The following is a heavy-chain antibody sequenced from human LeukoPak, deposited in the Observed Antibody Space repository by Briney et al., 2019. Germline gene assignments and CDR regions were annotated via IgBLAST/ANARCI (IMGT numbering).Heavy chain of an antibody. D-gene: IGHD3-22*01. Sequence: SQTLSLTCTVSGGSISSGDYYWSWIRQPPGKGLEWIGYIYYSGSTYYNPSLKSRVTISVDTSKNQFSLKLSSVTAADTAVYYCVGAGAYYYDSSGYYYYDYWGQGTLVTVSS. CDR1: GGSISSGDYY. CDR2: IYYSGST. J-gene: IGHJ4*02. CDR3: VGAGAYYYDSSGYYYYDY. V-gene: IGHV4-30-4*01.